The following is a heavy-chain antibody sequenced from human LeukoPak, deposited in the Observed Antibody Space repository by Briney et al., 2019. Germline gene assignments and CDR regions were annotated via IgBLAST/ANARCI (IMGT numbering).Heavy chain of an antibody. CDR3: ARDVLRRYYDILTGYFDY. V-gene: IGHV3-7*01. D-gene: IGHD3-9*01. J-gene: IGHJ4*02. CDR2: IKQDGSEK. Sequence: GSLRLSCAASGFTFSSYWMSWGRQAPGKGLEWVANIKQDGSEKYYVDSVKGRFTISRDNAKNSLYLQMNSLRAEDTAVYYCARDVLRRYYDILTGYFDYWGQGTLVTVSS. CDR1: GFTFSSYW.